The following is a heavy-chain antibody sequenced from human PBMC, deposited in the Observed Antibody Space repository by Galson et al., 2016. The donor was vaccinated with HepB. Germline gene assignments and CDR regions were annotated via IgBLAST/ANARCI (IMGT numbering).Heavy chain of an antibody. Sequence: KGLEWIGYIYHSGSTYYNPSLQSRLTISVDPSKNQFPLNLSSGTAADTAVYYCARHRCSTTNCYYYNYYGLDVWGQGTTVTVSS. V-gene: IGHV4-30-2*04. CDR2: IYHSGST. CDR3: ARHRCSTTNCYYYNYYGLDV. J-gene: IGHJ6*02. D-gene: IGHD2-2*01.